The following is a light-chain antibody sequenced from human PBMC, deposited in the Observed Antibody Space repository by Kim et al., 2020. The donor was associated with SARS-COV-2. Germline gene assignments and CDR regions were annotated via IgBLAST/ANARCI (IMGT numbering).Light chain of an antibody. CDR2: RDN. Sequence: SYELTQPPSESVSPGQTASITCSGDKLGDKYASWYQQKPGQSPVVVIFRDNRRPSGIPERFSGSNSGNTATLTISGTQAMDEADYYCQAWDSSIYVFGTGTQVTVL. V-gene: IGLV3-1*01. J-gene: IGLJ1*01. CDR1: KLGDKY. CDR3: QAWDSSIYV.